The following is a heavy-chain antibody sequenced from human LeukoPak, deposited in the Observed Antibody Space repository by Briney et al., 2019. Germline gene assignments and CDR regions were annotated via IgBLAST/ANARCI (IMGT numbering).Heavy chain of an antibody. J-gene: IGHJ4*02. V-gene: IGHV3-30*18. Sequence: GRSLRLSCAASGCTFSSYVMHWVRQAPGKGLEWVAGISYDGNNKYYAESVKGRFTISRDNSKNTLYLQMNSLRAEDTAVYYCAKDWVVRGVISYWGQGTLVTVSS. CDR1: GCTFSSYV. CDR2: ISYDGNNK. D-gene: IGHD3-10*01. CDR3: AKDWVVRGVISY.